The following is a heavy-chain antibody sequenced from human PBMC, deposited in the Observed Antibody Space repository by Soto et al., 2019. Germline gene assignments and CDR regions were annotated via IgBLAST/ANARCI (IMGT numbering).Heavy chain of an antibody. CDR2: ISYDGSNK. Sequence: GGSLRLSCAASGFTFSSYGMHWVRQAPGKGLEWVAVISYDGSNKYYADSVKGRFTISRDNSKNTLYLQMNSLRAEDTAVYYCANDRMELRYAYYYGMDVWAQGTPVTVSS. CDR3: ANDRMELRYAYYYGMDV. CDR1: GFTFSSYG. V-gene: IGHV3-30*18. D-gene: IGHD1-7*01. J-gene: IGHJ6*02.